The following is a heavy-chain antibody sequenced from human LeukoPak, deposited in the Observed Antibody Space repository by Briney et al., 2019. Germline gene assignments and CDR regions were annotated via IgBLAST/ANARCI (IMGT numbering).Heavy chain of an antibody. J-gene: IGHJ6*03. Sequence: ASVKVSCKASVYMFTGYYMHWVRQAPGQGLEWMGWINPNSGGTNYAQRFQGRVTMTRDTSISTAYMDLNRLRSDDTAVYYCARVVAVTGTPVYYMDFWGKGTTVTVSS. CDR2: INPNSGGT. D-gene: IGHD6-19*01. V-gene: IGHV1-2*02. CDR3: ARVVAVTGTPVYYMDF. CDR1: VYMFTGYY.